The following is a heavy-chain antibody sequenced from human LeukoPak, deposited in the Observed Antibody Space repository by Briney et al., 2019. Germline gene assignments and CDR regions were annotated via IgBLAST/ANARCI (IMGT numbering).Heavy chain of an antibody. J-gene: IGHJ4*02. CDR3: ARDYIAPYSSGWNPDY. CDR2: ISRYNGDT. Sequence: ASVKVSCKASGYSFTSYAISWLRQAPGQGLEWMGWISRYNGDTKYAQKVQGRVTMTTDTSTSTAYMDLRNLRSDDTAVYYCARDYIAPYSSGWNPDYWGQGTLVTVSS. CDR1: GYSFTSYA. V-gene: IGHV1-18*04. D-gene: IGHD6-19*01.